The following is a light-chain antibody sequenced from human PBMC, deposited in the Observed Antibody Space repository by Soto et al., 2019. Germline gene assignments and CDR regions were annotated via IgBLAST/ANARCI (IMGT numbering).Light chain of an antibody. J-gene: IGLJ1*01. CDR3: SSYTGSIYV. Sequence: QSALTQPASVSGSPGQSITISCTGTSSDVGGYNYVSWYQQHPGKAPKLMIYDVSNRPSGVSNRFSGSKSGNTASLTISGLQAEDEADYYCSSYTGSIYVFGTGTKVTVL. CDR1: SSDVGGYNY. CDR2: DVS. V-gene: IGLV2-14*01.